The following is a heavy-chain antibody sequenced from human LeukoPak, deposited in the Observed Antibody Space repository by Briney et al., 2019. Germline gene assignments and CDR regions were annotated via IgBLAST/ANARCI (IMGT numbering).Heavy chain of an antibody. J-gene: IGHJ3*02. V-gene: IGHV3-7*01. CDR1: GFPFSSHY. CDR2: MNPDGSQK. Sequence: GGSLRLSCAASGFPFSSHYMGWVRQAPGKGPEWVALMNPDGSQKAYVDSLKGRFAISRDNARNSLFLLMNSLTAEDTAVYYCARDPAYGALDIWGQGTMVTVSS. CDR3: ARDPAYGALDI. D-gene: IGHD4-17*01.